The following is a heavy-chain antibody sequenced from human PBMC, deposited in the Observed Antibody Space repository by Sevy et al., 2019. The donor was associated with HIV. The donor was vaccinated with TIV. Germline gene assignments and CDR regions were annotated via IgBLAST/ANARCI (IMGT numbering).Heavy chain of an antibody. J-gene: IGHJ4*02. CDR1: GFTFSSYA. D-gene: IGHD3-22*01. V-gene: IGHV3-23*01. CDR2: ISGSGYLT. CDR3: AKEGGGYYYDSSGLFDY. Sequence: GGSLRLSCAASGFTFSSYAMSWVRQAPGKGLESVSAISGSGYLTYYTDSVKGRFTISRDNSKNTLYLQMNSLRAEDTAVYYCAKEGGGYYYDSSGLFDYWCQGTLVTVSS.